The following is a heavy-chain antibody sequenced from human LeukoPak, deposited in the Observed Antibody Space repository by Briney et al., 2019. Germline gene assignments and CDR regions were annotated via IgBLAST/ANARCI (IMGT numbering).Heavy chain of an antibody. CDR1: GFTFSRYE. Sequence: PGGPLRLSCAASGFTFSRYEMNWVRQAPGKGLEWISYISGSGDTIYYADSVKGRFTISRDNAKNSLYLQMNSLRAEDTAVYHCARAPLVLQYRWWFDPWGQGTLVTASS. CDR3: ARAPLVLQYRWWFDP. CDR2: ISGSGDTI. V-gene: IGHV3-48*03. J-gene: IGHJ5*02. D-gene: IGHD5-24*01.